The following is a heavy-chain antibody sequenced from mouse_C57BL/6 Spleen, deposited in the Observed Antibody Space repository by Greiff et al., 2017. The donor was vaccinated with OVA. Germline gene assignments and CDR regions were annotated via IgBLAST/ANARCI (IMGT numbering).Heavy chain of an antibody. V-gene: IGHV1-82*01. Sequence: QVQLKESGPELVKPGASVKISCKASGYAFSSSWMNWVKQRPGKGLEWIGRIYPGDGDTNYNGKFKGKATLTADKSSSTAYMQLSSLTSEDSAVYFCARDYGSSRYAMDYWGQGTSVTVSS. CDR1: GYAFSSSW. CDR2: IYPGDGDT. CDR3: ARDYGSSRYAMDY. D-gene: IGHD1-1*01. J-gene: IGHJ4*01.